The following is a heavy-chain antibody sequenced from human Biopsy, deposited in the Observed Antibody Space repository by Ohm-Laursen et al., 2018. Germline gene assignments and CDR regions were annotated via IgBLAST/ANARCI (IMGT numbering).Heavy chain of an antibody. Sequence: SETLSLTCNASGGDINNYYWSWIRQPAGKGLEWIGRIYPGGSTNYNPSLKSRVTMSVDTSKKQLSLRLRSVTAADTAMYYCASVVLGPTNDAFDLWGQGTMVVASS. D-gene: IGHD3-22*01. CDR1: GGDINNYY. J-gene: IGHJ3*01. CDR3: ASVVLGPTNDAFDL. V-gene: IGHV4-4*07. CDR2: IYPGGST.